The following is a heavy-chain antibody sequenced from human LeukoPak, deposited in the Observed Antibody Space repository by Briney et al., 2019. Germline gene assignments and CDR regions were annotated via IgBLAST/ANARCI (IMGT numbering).Heavy chain of an antibody. CDR3: AKGPHLGSGYHPDY. V-gene: IGHV3-23*01. J-gene: IGHJ4*02. CDR1: GFTFSSDA. Sequence: GGSLRLSCAASGFTFSSDAMTWVRQAPGKGLEWVSTITGSDDRTYYADSVKGRFTISRDYSKNTLHLQLNSLRVEDTAIYYCAKGPHLGSGYHPDYWGQGTLVTVSS. CDR2: ITGSDDRT. D-gene: IGHD3-22*01.